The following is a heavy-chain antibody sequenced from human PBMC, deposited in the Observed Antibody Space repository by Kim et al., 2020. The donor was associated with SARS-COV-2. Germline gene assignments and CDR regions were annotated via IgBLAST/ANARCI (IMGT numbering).Heavy chain of an antibody. CDR1: GFTFSSYA. V-gene: IGHV3-23*01. CDR3: AKDPGSTSYFDS. Sequence: GGSLRLSCVASGFTFSSYAMGWVRQAPGKGLEWVSNIIGSGGNTHYADSVKGRFTISRDNSKNTLFLQMNSLRAEDTAVYYCAKDPGSTSYFDSWGQGTL. J-gene: IGHJ4*02. D-gene: IGHD2-2*01. CDR2: IIGSGGNT.